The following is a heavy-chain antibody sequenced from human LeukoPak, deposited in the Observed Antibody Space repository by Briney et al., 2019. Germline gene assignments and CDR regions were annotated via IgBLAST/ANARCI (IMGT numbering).Heavy chain of an antibody. CDR2: ISNSGGST. CDR3: AKGLERESRLDS. V-gene: IGHV3-23*01. CDR1: GFTCNTYT. D-gene: IGHD1-1*01. J-gene: IGHJ4*02. Sequence: GGSLRLSCAASGFTCNTYTMYWVRQAPGKGLEWVSGISNSGGSTYYADSVKGRFIISRDNSKNTLYLQMNSLRAEDTALYYCAKGLERESRLDSWGQGTLVTVSS.